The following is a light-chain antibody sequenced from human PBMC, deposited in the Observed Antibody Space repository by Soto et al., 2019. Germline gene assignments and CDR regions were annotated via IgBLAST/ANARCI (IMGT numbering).Light chain of an antibody. Sequence: EIVLTQSPATLSLSPGERATLSCRASQSVSSYLAWYQQKPGQAPRLLIYDASSRATGIPARFSGSGSGTDFTLTISSLEPEDFTVYYCHHYETFGQGTKVDIK. J-gene: IGKJ1*01. CDR3: HHYET. V-gene: IGKV3-11*01. CDR2: DAS. CDR1: QSVSSY.